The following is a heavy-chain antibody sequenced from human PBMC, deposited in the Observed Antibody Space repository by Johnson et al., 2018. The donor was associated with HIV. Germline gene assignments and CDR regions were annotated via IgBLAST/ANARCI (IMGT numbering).Heavy chain of an antibody. Sequence: QVQLVESGGGLVKPGGSLRLSCAASGFTFGDYYMTWIRQAPGKGLEWVSYISSSGNTIYYADSVQGRFTIPRDNAKNSLYLQMNSLRDEDTAVYYCARDMRGANWHDVFDIWGQGTMVTVSS. CDR2: ISSSGNTI. CDR3: ARDMRGANWHDVFDI. J-gene: IGHJ3*02. D-gene: IGHD1-26*01. CDR1: GFTFGDYY. V-gene: IGHV3-11*04.